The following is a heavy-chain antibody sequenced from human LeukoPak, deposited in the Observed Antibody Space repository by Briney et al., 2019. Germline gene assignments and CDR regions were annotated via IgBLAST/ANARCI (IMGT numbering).Heavy chain of an antibody. CDR2: ISYDGSNK. V-gene: IGHV3-30*03. CDR1: GFTFSSYS. Sequence: GGSLRLSCAASGFTFSSYSMNWVRRAPGKGLEWVAVISYDGSNKYYADSVKGRFTISRDNSKNTLYLQMNSLRAEDTAVYYCARALHDYGDLVDAFDIWGQGTMVTVSS. D-gene: IGHD4-17*01. CDR3: ARALHDYGDLVDAFDI. J-gene: IGHJ3*02.